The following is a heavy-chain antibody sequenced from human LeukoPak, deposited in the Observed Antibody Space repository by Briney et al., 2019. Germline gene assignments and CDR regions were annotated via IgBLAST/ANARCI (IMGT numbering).Heavy chain of an antibody. Sequence: PGGSLRLSCAASGFTFSGSAMHWVRQASGKGLEWVGRIRSKANSYATAYAASVKGRFTISRGDSKNTAYLQMNSLKTEDTAVYYCTRPDYYGSGSYVNWGQGTLVTVSS. V-gene: IGHV3-73*01. J-gene: IGHJ4*02. CDR3: TRPDYYGSGSYVN. D-gene: IGHD3-10*01. CDR1: GFTFSGSA. CDR2: IRSKANSYAT.